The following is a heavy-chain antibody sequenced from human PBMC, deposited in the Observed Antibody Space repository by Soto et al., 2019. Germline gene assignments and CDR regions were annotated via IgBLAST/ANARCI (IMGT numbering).Heavy chain of an antibody. Sequence: GSLRLSCVVSGFTFNNYGINWVRQAPGKGLEWVSSVSKSGYTYYSESVKGRFTISRDNAKNSVSLQMNTLRAEDTAVYYCAREDSIIIPAVSDFWGQGTLVTVS. CDR3: AREDSIIIPAVSDF. D-gene: IGHD2-2*01. CDR1: GFTFNNYG. CDR2: VSKSGYT. J-gene: IGHJ4*02. V-gene: IGHV3-21*01.